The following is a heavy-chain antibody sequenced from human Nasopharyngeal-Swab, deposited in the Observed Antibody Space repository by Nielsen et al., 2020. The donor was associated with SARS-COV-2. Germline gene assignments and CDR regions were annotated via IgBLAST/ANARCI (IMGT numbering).Heavy chain of an antibody. CDR3: ARDGFGESPYYYYYGTDV. J-gene: IGHJ6*02. CDR1: GFTFSNYS. V-gene: IGHV3-21*01. CDR2: ISSSTSYI. D-gene: IGHD3-10*01. Sequence: GESLKISCAASGFTFSNYSMNWVRQAPGKGLEWVSSISSSTSYIYHADSVKGRFTISRDNAKNSLYLQMNSLRAEDTAVYYCARDGFGESPYYYYYGTDVWGQGTTVTVSS.